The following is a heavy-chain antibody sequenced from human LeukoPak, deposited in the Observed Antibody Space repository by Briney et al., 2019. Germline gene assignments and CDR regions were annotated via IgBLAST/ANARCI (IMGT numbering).Heavy chain of an antibody. CDR3: AKPSSGYYYHDASDI. CDR2: ISYDGSNK. CDR1: GFTFSSYG. D-gene: IGHD3-22*01. V-gene: IGHV3-30*18. Sequence: GGSLRLSCAASGFTFSSYGMHWVRQAPGKGLEWVAVISYDGSNKYYADSVKGRFTISRDNSKNTLYLQMNSLRAEDTAVYYCAKPSSGYYYHDASDIWGQGTMVTVSS. J-gene: IGHJ3*02.